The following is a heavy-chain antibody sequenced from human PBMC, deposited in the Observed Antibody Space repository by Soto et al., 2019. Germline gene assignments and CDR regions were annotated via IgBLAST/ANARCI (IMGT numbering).Heavy chain of an antibody. Sequence: QLQLQESGSGLVKPSQTLSLTCAVSGGSISSGGFSWSWIRQPPGKVLEWIGYIYHSGSTYYNPSPKTRVTLSVVRSKNQFSLKLSSGTAAATAVYYCARRPPFYWGEGTLVTVSS. J-gene: IGHJ4*02. CDR3: ARRPPFY. V-gene: IGHV4-30-2*01. CDR1: GGSISSGGFS. CDR2: IYHSGST.